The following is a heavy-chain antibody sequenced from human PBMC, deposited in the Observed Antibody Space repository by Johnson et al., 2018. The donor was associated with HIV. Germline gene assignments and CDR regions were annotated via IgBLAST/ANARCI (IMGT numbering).Heavy chain of an antibody. J-gene: IGHJ3*02. CDR3: ARGMYYYDTSGYLIRPRAFDI. CDR2: IWYDGSNK. V-gene: IGHV3-33*01. D-gene: IGHD3-22*01. CDR1: GFTFSSYG. Sequence: QVQLVESGGGVVQPGRSLRLSCAASGFTFSSYGMHWVRQAPGKGLEWVAVIWYDGSNKYYADSVKGRFTISRDNAKKTLYLQMNSLRAEDTAVYYCARGMYYYDTSGYLIRPRAFDIWGQGTVVTVSS.